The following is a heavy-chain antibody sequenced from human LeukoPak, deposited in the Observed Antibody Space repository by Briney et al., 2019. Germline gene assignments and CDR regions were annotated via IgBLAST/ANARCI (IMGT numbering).Heavy chain of an antibody. CDR1: GDSFSGYW. Sequence: GGSLRLSCVGSGDSFSGYWMHWVRQVPGQGLVWVSRINSDGSTTAYADSVKGRFTISRDNAKNTVYLQMNSLRVKDTAVYYCAREWYYGWDVWGQGTTVTVSS. V-gene: IGHV3-74*01. CDR2: INSDGSTT. CDR3: AREWYYGWDV. J-gene: IGHJ6*02.